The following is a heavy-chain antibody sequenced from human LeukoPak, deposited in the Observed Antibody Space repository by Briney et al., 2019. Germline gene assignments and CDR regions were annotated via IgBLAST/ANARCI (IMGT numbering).Heavy chain of an antibody. Sequence: SETLSLTCTVSGGSISSYYWSWIRQPAGKGLEWIGRIYTSGSTNYNPSLKSRVIMSVDTSKNQFSLKLSSVTAADTAVYYCARGGDDSSGPYYGMDVWGQGTTVTVSS. V-gene: IGHV4-4*07. D-gene: IGHD3-22*01. CDR2: IYTSGST. J-gene: IGHJ6*02. CDR3: ARGGDDSSGPYYGMDV. CDR1: GGSISSYY.